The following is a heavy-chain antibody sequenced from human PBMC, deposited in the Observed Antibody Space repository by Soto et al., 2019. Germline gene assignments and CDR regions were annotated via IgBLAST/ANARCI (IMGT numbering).Heavy chain of an antibody. CDR1: GFTFKNAW. CDR2: IKTKADAGAT. V-gene: IGHV3-15*01. D-gene: IGHD3-10*02. CDR3: TTDGATIFFDP. J-gene: IGHJ5*02. Sequence: GGSLRLSCAASGFTFKNAWMSWVRQAPGKGLEWVGRIKTKADAGATDYAAPVKGRFTISRDDSRNTLYLQMNSLKNEDTALYFCTTDGATIFFDPRGQGTLVTVSS.